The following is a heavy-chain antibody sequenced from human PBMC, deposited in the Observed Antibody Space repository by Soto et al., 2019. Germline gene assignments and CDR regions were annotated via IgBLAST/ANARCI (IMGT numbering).Heavy chain of an antibody. CDR2: IYPGDSDT. CDR1: GYSFTSYW. D-gene: IGHD2-15*01. J-gene: IGHJ6*02. CDR3: ARHFEVPVVTHTIYYYYYGMDV. V-gene: IGHV5-51*01. Sequence: PGESLKISCKGSGYSFTSYWIGWVRQMPGKGLEWMGIIYPGDSDTRYSPSFQGQVTISADKSISTAYLQWSSLKASDTAMYYCARHFEVPVVTHTIYYYYYGMDVWGQGTTVTVSS.